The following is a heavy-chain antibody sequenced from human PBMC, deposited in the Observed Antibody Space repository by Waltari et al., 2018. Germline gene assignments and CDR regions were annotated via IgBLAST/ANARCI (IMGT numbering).Heavy chain of an antibody. D-gene: IGHD2-8*01. J-gene: IGHJ5*02. CDR1: GGTFSNYA. CDR3: ARELSQPYANWFDL. CDR2: IIPIFGTT. Sequence: QVQLVQSGAEVKKPGSSVKVSCKASGGTFSNYAISWVRQAPGQGLECMGRIIPIFGTTNYAQKFQGRVTITADESTSTAYMELSSLRSEDTAVYYCARELSQPYANWFDLWGQGTLVTVSS. V-gene: IGHV1-69*18.